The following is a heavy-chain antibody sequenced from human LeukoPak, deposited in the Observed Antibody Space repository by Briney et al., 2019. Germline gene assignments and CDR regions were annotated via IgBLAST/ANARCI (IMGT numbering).Heavy chain of an antibody. CDR1: GYTFTSYG. CDR3: ERTSYYYDSSGYYY. CDR2: ISAYNGNT. D-gene: IGHD3-22*01. Sequence: ASVNVSFKASGYTFTSYGISWVRQAPGQRREGIGWISAYNGNTNYAQKLQGRVTMNTDTYTSTAYMELGSLRYDDTDVYYCERTSYYYDSSGYYYWGQGTLVTVSS. J-gene: IGHJ4*02. V-gene: IGHV1-18*01.